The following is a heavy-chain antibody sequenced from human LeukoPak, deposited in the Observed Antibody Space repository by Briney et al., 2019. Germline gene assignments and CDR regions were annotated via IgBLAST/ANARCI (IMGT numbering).Heavy chain of an antibody. CDR1: GYTFTSYG. D-gene: IGHD3-10*01. Sequence: ASVKVSCKASGYTFTSYGISWVRQAPGQGLEWMGWMNPNSGNTGYAQKFQGRVTMTRNTSISTAYMELSSLRSDDTAVYYCARDLKVRGPNPTTLYYYYGMDVWGQGTTVTVSS. J-gene: IGHJ6*02. CDR2: MNPNSGNT. V-gene: IGHV1-8*02. CDR3: ARDLKVRGPNPTTLYYYYGMDV.